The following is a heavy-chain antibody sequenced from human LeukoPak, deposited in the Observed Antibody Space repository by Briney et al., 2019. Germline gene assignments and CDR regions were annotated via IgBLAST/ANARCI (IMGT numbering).Heavy chain of an antibody. D-gene: IGHD5-24*01. V-gene: IGHV3-30*19. J-gene: IGHJ4*02. CDR3: ARDLHSARDGYHYGADC. Sequence: PRQSLRPSSAVYAFIPSDYAMHWVSPAPGNGMEWEAIIPSNGGRQHYIGSVKGRFTVSRDNAKNMLYLQMSSLREEDTAIYYCARDLHSARDGYHYGADCWGQGTLATVSS. CDR2: IPSNGGRQ. CDR1: AFIPSDYA.